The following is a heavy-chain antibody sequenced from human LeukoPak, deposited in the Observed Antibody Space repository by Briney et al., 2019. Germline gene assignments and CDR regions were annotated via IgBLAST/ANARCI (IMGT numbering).Heavy chain of an antibody. CDR3: ARAETGPGTDYYYYGMDV. D-gene: IGHD3-9*01. CDR2: ISYDGSNK. CDR1: GFTFSSYA. Sequence: PGGSLRLSCAASGFTFSSYAMHWVRQAPGKGLEWVAVISYDGSNKYYADSVKGRFTISRDNSKNTLYLQMNSLRAEDTAVYYCARAETGPGTDYYYYGMDVWGQGTTVTVSS. V-gene: IGHV3-30-3*01. J-gene: IGHJ6*02.